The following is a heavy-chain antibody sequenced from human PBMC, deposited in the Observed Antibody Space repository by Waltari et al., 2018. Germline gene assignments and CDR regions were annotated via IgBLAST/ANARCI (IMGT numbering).Heavy chain of an antibody. CDR3: ARGGYTADTYYYDSSGFRTDGYYYYYGMDV. V-gene: IGHV4-34*01. CDR2: INHSGST. Sequence: QVQLQQWGAGLLKPSETLSLTCAVYGGSFSGYYWSWIRQPPGKGLEWIGEINHSGSTNYNPSLKSRVTISVDTSKNQFSLKLSSVTAADTAVYYCARGGYTADTYYYDSSGFRTDGYYYYYGMDVWGQGP. CDR1: GGSFSGYY. D-gene: IGHD3-22*01. J-gene: IGHJ6*02.